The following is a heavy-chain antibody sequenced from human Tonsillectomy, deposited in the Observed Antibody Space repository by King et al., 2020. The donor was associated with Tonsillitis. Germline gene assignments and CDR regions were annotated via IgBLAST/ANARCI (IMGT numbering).Heavy chain of an antibody. J-gene: IGHJ6*02. Sequence: QLQESGPGLVKPSETLSLTCTVSGGSISTYYWSWIRQLPGKGLEWIGYIYYSGSTTYSPSLKSRVTISVDTSKNQFSLNLRSVTAADTALYYCARAGGPAANDYYYMDVWGQGTAVTVSS. CDR3: ARAGGPAANDYYYMDV. V-gene: IGHV4-59*01. D-gene: IGHD2-2*01. CDR1: GGSISTYY. CDR2: IYYSGST.